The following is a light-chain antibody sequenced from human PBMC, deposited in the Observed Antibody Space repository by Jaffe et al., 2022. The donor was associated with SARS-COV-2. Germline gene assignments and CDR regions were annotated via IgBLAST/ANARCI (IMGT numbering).Light chain of an antibody. CDR3: QVWDSSGDHPA. V-gene: IGLV3-21*01. CDR1: NIATKD. Sequence: SYVLTQPPSVSLAPGETANIPCGGINIATKDVHWYQQKPGQAPMVVIYHDSNRPSGIPERFSGSNSGNTATLTVGRVEAGDEADYYCQVWDSSGDHPAFGGGTKLTVL. CDR2: HDS. J-gene: IGLJ2*01.